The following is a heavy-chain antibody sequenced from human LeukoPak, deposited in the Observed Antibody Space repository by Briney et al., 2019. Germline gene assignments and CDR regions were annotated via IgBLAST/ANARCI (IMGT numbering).Heavy chain of an antibody. CDR3: ARRKAKTPNDFDY. CDR1: GDSINDYC. CDR2: IYYSGNT. Sequence: PSETLTLTCAVSGDSINDYCWTWIRQPPGKGLEWIGYIYYSGNTNYNASLKSRFTISLDTSKNQFSLKLTSVTAADTAMYYCARRKAKTPNDFDYWGQG. J-gene: IGHJ4*02. V-gene: IGHV4-59*08.